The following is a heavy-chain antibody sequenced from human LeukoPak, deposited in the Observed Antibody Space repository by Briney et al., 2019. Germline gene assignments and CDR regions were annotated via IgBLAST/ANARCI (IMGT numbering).Heavy chain of an antibody. CDR3: ARGGSYYGSGKDWFDP. V-gene: IGHV1-69*04. Sequence: SVKVSCKASGGTFSSYAISWVRQAPGQGLEWMGRIIPILGIANYAQKFQGRVTITADKSTSTAYMELSSLRSEDTAVYSCARGGSYYGSGKDWFDPWGQGTPVTVSS. D-gene: IGHD3-10*01. J-gene: IGHJ5*02. CDR2: IIPILGIA. CDR1: GGTFSSYA.